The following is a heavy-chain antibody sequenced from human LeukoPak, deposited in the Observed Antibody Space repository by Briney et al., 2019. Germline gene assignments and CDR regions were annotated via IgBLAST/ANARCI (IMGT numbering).Heavy chain of an antibody. Sequence: ASVKVSCKASGYTFTAYYIHWVRQAPGQGLEWMGWINPNSGGTTYAQKFQGRVSTTRDTSISTAYMELSSLRSDDTAMFYCARSYTISSYFDYWGQGTLVTVSS. V-gene: IGHV1-2*02. J-gene: IGHJ4*02. CDR1: GYTFTAYY. D-gene: IGHD6-6*01. CDR3: ARSYTISSYFDY. CDR2: INPNSGGT.